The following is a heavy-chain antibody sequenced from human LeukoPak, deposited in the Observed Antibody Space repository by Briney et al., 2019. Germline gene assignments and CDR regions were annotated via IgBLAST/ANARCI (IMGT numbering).Heavy chain of an antibody. CDR2: IYYSGST. CDR1: GGSISSSSYY. CDR3: ARHVGNRKIAAPPTNWFDP. J-gene: IGHJ5*02. V-gene: IGHV4-39*01. Sequence: SETLSLTCTVSGGSISSSSYYWGWIRQPPGKGLEWIGSIYYSGSTYYNPSLKSRVTISVDTSKNQFSLKLSSVTAADTAVYYCARHVGNRKIAAPPTNWFDPWGQGTLVTVSS. D-gene: IGHD1-14*01.